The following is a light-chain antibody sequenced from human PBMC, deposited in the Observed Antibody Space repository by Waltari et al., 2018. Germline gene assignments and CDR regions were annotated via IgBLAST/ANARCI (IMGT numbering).Light chain of an antibody. V-gene: IGLV2-11*01. CDR2: VVN. CDR3: CSYAGRYTVL. J-gene: IGLJ2*01. Sequence: QSALTQPRSVSESPGQSVTISCAGTSSDVGGYNPVSWYQHHPGKAPKLLIYVVNNRPSGVPDRFSGSKSGNTASLTISGLQAEDEADYYCCSYAGRYTVLFGGGTKLTVL. CDR1: SSDVGGYNP.